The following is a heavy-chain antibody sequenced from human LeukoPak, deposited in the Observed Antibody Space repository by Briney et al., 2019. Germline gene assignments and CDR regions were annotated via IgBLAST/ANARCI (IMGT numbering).Heavy chain of an antibody. J-gene: IGHJ4*02. D-gene: IGHD6-25*01. Sequence: ASVKVSCKASGYTFTSYGISWVRQAPGQGLEWMGWMTPNNGNRGHAQKFQGRVTLTRDTSTGTAYMELSSLTSADTAIYFCAREGGQAAELDNWGQGTQVTVSS. CDR3: AREGGQAAELDN. V-gene: IGHV1-8*02. CDR1: GYTFTSYG. CDR2: MTPNNGNR.